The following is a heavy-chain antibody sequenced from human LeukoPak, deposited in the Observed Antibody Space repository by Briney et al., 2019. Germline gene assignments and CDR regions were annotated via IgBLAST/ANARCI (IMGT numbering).Heavy chain of an antibody. V-gene: IGHV4-4*07. CDR1: GGSINSHY. Sequence: PSETLSLTCTVSGGSINSHYWSWIRQPAGKGLEWIGRIYSSGSTNYNPSLKSRVSMSVDTSKNQFSLKLTSVTAADTAVYYCARGGKATVVTMWGQGILVTVSS. CDR2: IYSSGST. D-gene: IGHD4-23*01. J-gene: IGHJ4*02. CDR3: ARGGKATVVTM.